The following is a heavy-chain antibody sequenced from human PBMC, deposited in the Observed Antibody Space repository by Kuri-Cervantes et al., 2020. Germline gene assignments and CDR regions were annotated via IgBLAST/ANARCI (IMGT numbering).Heavy chain of an antibody. J-gene: IGHJ3*02. Sequence: ASVKVSCKASGYTFTSYDINWVRQATGQGLEWMGWMNPNSGNTGYAQKFQGRVTMTRNTPISTAYMELSSLRSEDTAVYYCARVTLAPYYGDYEDDAFDIWGQGTMVTVSS. CDR2: MNPNSGNT. D-gene: IGHD4-17*01. V-gene: IGHV1-8*01. CDR3: ARVTLAPYYGDYEDDAFDI. CDR1: GYTFTSYD.